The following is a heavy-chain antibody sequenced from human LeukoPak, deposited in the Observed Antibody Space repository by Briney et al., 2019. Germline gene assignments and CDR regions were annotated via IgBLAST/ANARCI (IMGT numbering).Heavy chain of an antibody. CDR1: GFTFSHYW. J-gene: IGHJ4*02. D-gene: IGHD2-8*01. Sequence: PGGSLRLSCAASGFTFSHYWMSWVRQAPGKGLEWVANIEQDGSEKYYVDSVKGRFSISRDNAQNSLYLQMNSLRAEDTAMYYCARARWVNGLYYFDYWGQGTLVTVSS. V-gene: IGHV3-7*01. CDR3: ARARWVNGLYYFDY. CDR2: IEQDGSEK.